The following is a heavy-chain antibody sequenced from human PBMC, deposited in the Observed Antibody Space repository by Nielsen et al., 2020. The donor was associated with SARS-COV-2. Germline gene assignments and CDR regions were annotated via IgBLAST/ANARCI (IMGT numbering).Heavy chain of an antibody. J-gene: IGHJ6*02. CDR2: ITSTGDTI. CDR1: GFTFSSYS. V-gene: IGHV3-48*02. CDR3: TKFRVMDV. Sequence: GESLKISCAASGFTFSSYSMNWVRQAPGKGLEWVSHITSTGDTIYYADSVKGRFTISRDNDKNSLYLQMNSLRDEDTAVYYCTKFRVMDVLGQGTTVTVSS. D-gene: IGHD3-10*01.